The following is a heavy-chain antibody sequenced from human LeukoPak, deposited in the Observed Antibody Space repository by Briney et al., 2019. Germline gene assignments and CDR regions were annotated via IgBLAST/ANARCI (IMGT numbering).Heavy chain of an antibody. CDR1: GGSFSGYY. Sequence: PSETLSHTCAVYGGSFSGYYWSWIRQPPGKGLEWIGEINHSGSTNYNPSLKSRVTISVDTSKNQFSLKLSSVTAADTAVYYCVEGVRGVIDGPYGMDVWGQGTTVTVSS. D-gene: IGHD3-10*01. V-gene: IGHV4-34*01. CDR2: INHSGST. J-gene: IGHJ6*02. CDR3: VEGVRGVIDGPYGMDV.